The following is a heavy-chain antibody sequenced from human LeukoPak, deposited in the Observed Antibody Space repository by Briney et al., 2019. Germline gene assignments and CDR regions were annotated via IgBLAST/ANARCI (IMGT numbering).Heavy chain of an antibody. V-gene: IGHV5-51*01. D-gene: IGHD7-27*01. CDR3: VRRTTGEYYFDY. J-gene: IGHJ4*02. CDR2: IYPGDSDI. Sequence: GESLKISCKGSGYRFTIYWIGWVRQMPGRGLEWIGIIYPGDSDIRYSPSFQGQVYISADKSISTAYLQWSSLKASDTAMYYCVRRTTGEYYFDYWGQGTLVTVSS. CDR1: GYRFTIYW.